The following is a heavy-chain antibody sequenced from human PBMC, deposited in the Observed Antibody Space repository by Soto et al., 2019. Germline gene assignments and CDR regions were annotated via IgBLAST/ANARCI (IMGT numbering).Heavy chain of an antibody. V-gene: IGHV3-33*08. J-gene: IGHJ4*02. CDR2: IKHNASNA. CDR3: ANSFDY. Sequence: GGSLRLSCSASGFPFNLYLMNWVRQAPGKELEWVSLIKHNASNAYYADSVKGRFTISRDNSKNTLYLQMNSLRAEDTAVYYCANSFDYWGQGTLVTVSS. CDR1: GFPFNLYL.